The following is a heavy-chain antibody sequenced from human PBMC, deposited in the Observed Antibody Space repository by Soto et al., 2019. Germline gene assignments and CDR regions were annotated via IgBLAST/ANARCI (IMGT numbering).Heavy chain of an antibody. CDR1: GFTFSRCA. CDR3: AKQVDTNFSPVDY. D-gene: IGHD3-9*01. V-gene: IGHV3-23*01. J-gene: IGHJ4*02. Sequence: GESLKISCVASGFTFSRCAMNWVRQAPGKGLEWVSEITASGSTSHYADAVKGRFTISRDNSKNTVFLQMNSLTADDTALYYCAKQVDTNFSPVDYWGQGTLVTVSS. CDR2: ITASGSTS.